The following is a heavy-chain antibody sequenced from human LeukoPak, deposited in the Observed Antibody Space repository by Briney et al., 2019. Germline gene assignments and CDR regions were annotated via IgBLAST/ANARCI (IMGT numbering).Heavy chain of an antibody. D-gene: IGHD3-3*01. J-gene: IGHJ5*02. Sequence: SETLSLTCTVSGGSISSSSYYWGWIRQPPGKGLEWNGNIYYSGSTYYNPSLKSRVTISVHTSKNQFSLKLSSVTAADTAVYYCARLFGITIFGETLNWFDPWGQGTKVTVSS. CDR3: ARLFGITIFGETLNWFDP. CDR2: IYYSGST. CDR1: GGSISSSSYY. V-gene: IGHV4-39*07.